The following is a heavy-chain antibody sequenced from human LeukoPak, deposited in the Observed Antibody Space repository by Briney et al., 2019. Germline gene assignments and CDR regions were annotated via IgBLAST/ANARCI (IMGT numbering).Heavy chain of an antibody. J-gene: IGHJ6*02. CDR3: AKDICGGSCYSRGDYYYGMDV. CDR2: ISYDGSNK. Sequence: GGSLRLSCAASGFTFSSYGMHWVRQAPGKGLEWVAVISYDGSNKYYADSVKGRFTISRDNAKNSLYLQMNSLRAEDTALYYCAKDICGGSCYSRGDYYYGMDVWGQGTTVTVSS. V-gene: IGHV3-30*18. CDR1: GFTFSSYG. D-gene: IGHD2-15*01.